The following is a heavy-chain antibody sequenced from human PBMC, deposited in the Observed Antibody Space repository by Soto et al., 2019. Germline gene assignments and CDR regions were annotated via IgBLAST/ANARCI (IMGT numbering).Heavy chain of an antibody. Sequence: GGSLRLSCAASGFTFSSYGMHWVRQAPGKGLEWVAVISYDGSNKYYADSVKGRFTISRDNSKNTLYLQMNSLRAEDTAVYYCAKVVTTRSGYFDYWGQGTLVTV. CDR3: AKVVTTRSGYFDY. CDR2: ISYDGSNK. V-gene: IGHV3-30*18. D-gene: IGHD3-22*01. J-gene: IGHJ4*02. CDR1: GFTFSSYG.